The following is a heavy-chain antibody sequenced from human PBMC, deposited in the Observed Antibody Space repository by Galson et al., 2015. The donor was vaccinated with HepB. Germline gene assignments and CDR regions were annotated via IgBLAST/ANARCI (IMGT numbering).Heavy chain of an antibody. D-gene: IGHD6-19*01. V-gene: IGHV3-21*01. Sequence: SLRLSCAASGFTFSSYWMSWVRQAPGEGLEWVSSISSNGNYKFYADSVKGRFTISRDNAENSLYLQMTSLRVEDTAVYYCARDWRKAVSGTWWFDPWGQGSLATVAP. CDR3: ARDWRKAVSGTWWFDP. CDR2: ISSNGNYK. J-gene: IGHJ5*02. CDR1: GFTFSSYW.